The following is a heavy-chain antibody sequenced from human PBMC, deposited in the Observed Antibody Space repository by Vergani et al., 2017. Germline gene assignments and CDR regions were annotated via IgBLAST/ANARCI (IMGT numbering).Heavy chain of an antibody. J-gene: IGHJ6*03. D-gene: IGHD4-17*01. CDR2: IYHSGST. CDR1: GGSISSGGYS. CDR3: ASLRDYYYMDV. Sequence: QLQLQESGSGLVKPSQTLALTCAVSGGSISSGGYSWSWIRQPPGKGLEWIGYIYHSGSTYYNPSLKSRVTISVDRSKNQFSLKLSSVTAADTAVYYCASLRDYYYMDVWGKGTTVTVSS. V-gene: IGHV4-30-2*01.